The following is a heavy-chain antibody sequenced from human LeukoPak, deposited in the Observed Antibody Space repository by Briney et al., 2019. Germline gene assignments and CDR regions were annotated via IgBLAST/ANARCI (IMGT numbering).Heavy chain of an antibody. CDR2: VDPEDGET. J-gene: IGHJ2*01. CDR3: ATDLLTGDDWYFDL. V-gene: IGHV1-69-2*01. CDR1: GYTFTDYY. Sequence: ASVKVSCKVYGYTFTDYYMHWVQQAPGKGLEWMGLVDPEDGETIYAEKFQGRVTITADTSTDTAYMELSSLRSEDTAVYYCATDLLTGDDWYFDLWGRGTLVTVSS. D-gene: IGHD7-27*01.